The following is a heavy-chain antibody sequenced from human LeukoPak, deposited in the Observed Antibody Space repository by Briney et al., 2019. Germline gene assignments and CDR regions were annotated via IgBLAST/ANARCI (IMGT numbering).Heavy chain of an antibody. D-gene: IGHD1-26*01. CDR2: ISSSGSTI. J-gene: IGHJ4*02. CDR3: ARDDIIVGAAN. CDR1: GFTFSDYY. V-gene: IGHV3-11*01. Sequence: PGGSLRLSCAASGFTFSDYYMSWIRQAPGKGLEWVSYISSSGSTIYYTDSVKGRFTISRDNAKNSPYLQMDSLRAEDTAVYYCARDDIIVGAANWGQGTLVTVSS.